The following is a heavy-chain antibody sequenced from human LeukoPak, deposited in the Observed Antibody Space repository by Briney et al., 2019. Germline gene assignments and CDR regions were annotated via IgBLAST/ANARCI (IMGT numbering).Heavy chain of an antibody. CDR1: GFTFSSYA. Sequence: PGGSLRLSCAASGFTFSSYAMHWVRQAPGKGLEWVAVISYDGSNKYYADSVKGRFTISRDNSKNTLYLQMNSLRAEDTAVYCCARGRYYYDSSGSIRGPPEGPWGQGTLVTVSS. CDR2: ISYDGSNK. V-gene: IGHV3-30-3*01. D-gene: IGHD3-22*01. J-gene: IGHJ5*02. CDR3: ARGRYYYDSSGSIRGPPEGP.